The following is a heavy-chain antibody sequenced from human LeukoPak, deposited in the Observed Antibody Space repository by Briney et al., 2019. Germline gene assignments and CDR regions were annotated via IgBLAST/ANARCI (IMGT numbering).Heavy chain of an antibody. V-gene: IGHV1-8*01. CDR2: VNPNSGHT. CDR3: ARGAPGSYCSGGSCPYFDY. CDR1: GYTFTSYD. D-gene: IGHD2-15*01. J-gene: IGHJ4*02. Sequence: ASVKVSCKASGYTFTSYDINWVRQATGQGLEWMGWVNPNSGHTGYAQKFQGRVAMTRNTSISTAYMELSSLTSEDTAVYYCARGAPGSYCSGGSCPYFDYWGQGTLVSVSS.